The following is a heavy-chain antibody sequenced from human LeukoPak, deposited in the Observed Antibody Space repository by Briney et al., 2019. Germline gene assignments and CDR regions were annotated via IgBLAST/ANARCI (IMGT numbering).Heavy chain of an antibody. CDR1: GFTFSSYG. D-gene: IGHD2-15*01. V-gene: IGHV3-30*02. CDR2: IRYDGSNK. CDR3: TAQPLGYCSGGSCYSTGLYYYYYMDV. Sequence: GGSLRLSCAASGFTFSSYGMHWVRQAPGKGLEWVAFIRYDGSNKYYADSVKGRFTISRDNSKNTLYLQMNSLKTEDTAVYYCTAQPLGYCSGGSCYSTGLYYYYYMDVWGKGTTVTISS. J-gene: IGHJ6*03.